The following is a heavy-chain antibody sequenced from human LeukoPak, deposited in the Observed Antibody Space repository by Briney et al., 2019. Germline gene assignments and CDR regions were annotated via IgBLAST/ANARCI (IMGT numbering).Heavy chain of an antibody. CDR2: ISGSGGST. CDR3: AKGPTQYYDYVWGSYRFPPEYYFDY. CDR1: GFTFSRYW. J-gene: IGHJ4*02. V-gene: IGHV3-23*01. Sequence: GGSLRLSCAASGFTFSRYWMSWVRQAPGKGLEWVSGISGSGGSTYYADSVKGRFTISRDNSKNTLYLQMNSLRAEDTAVYYCAKGPTQYYDYVWGSYRFPPEYYFDYWGQGTLVTVSS. D-gene: IGHD3-16*02.